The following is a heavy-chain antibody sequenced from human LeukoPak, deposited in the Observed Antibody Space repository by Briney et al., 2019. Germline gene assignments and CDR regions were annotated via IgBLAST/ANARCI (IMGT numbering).Heavy chain of an antibody. CDR3: ARSILATIIDY. D-gene: IGHD5-12*01. J-gene: IGHJ4*02. CDR2: IYYSGST. V-gene: IGHV4-59*01. CDR1: GGSISSYY. Sequence: MTSETLSLTCTVSGGSISSYYWSWIRQPPGKGMGWIGYIYYSGSTNYNPSLKSRVTISVDTSKNQFSLKLSSVTAADTAVYYCARSILATIIDYWGQGTLVTVSS.